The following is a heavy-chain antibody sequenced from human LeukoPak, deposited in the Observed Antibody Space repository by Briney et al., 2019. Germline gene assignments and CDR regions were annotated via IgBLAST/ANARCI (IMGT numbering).Heavy chain of an antibody. J-gene: IGHJ4*02. D-gene: IGHD2-8*02. V-gene: IGHV4-59*08. CDR1: GGSISGYY. CDR3: ARLGFCTGDNCLDDY. Sequence: SETLSLTCTVSGGSISGYYWGWIRQPPGKGLEYIGYIFYSGSTNYIPSLKSRVTISVDTSKNQFSLKLTSVTAADTAMYYCARLGFCTGDNCLDDYWGQGTLVTVSS. CDR2: IFYSGST.